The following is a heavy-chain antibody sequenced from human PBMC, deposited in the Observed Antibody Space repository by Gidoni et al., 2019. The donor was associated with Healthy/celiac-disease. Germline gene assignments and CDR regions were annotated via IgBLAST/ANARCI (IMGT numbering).Heavy chain of an antibody. Sequence: QVQLVESGGGVVQPGRSLRLACAASGFHFSSYGLHWVRQAPGKGLGWVAVIWYDVSNKDYADSVKGRFTISRDNSKNTLYLQMNSLRAEDTAVYYCARGSYGYYYDSSGFGGFDPWGQGTLVTVSS. V-gene: IGHV3-33*01. J-gene: IGHJ5*02. D-gene: IGHD3-22*01. CDR2: IWYDVSNK. CDR1: GFHFSSYG. CDR3: ARGSYGYYYDSSGFGGFDP.